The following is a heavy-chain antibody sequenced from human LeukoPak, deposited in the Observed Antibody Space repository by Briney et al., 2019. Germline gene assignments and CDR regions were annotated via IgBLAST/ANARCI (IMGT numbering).Heavy chain of an antibody. D-gene: IGHD5-18*01. CDR1: GIIFNSKW. J-gene: IGHJ4*02. Sequence: GGSLRLSCAASGIIFNSKWMTWVRQAPGKGLEWVGNIKEDGSEKYYVDSVRGRFTISRDNAKSSLYLQMNSLRAEDTAIYYCATDGPTAYFDYWGQGTLVTVSS. V-gene: IGHV3-7*01. CDR3: ATDGPTAYFDY. CDR2: IKEDGSEK.